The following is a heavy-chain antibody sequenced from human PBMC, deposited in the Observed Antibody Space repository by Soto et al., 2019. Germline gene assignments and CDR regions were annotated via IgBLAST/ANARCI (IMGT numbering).Heavy chain of an antibody. V-gene: IGHV1-2*02. CDR3: AREGPITISGYYYGMDV. CDR2: INPNSGGT. CDR1: GYTFTGYY. D-gene: IGHD3-3*01. Sequence: ASVKVSCKASGYTFTGYYMHWVRQAPGQGLEWMGWINPNSGGTNYAQKFQGRVTMTRDTSISTAHMELSRLRSDDTAVYYCAREGPITISGYYYGMDVWGQGTTVTVSS. J-gene: IGHJ6*02.